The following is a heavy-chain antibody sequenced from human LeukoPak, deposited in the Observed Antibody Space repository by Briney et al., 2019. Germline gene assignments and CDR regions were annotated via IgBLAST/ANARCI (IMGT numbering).Heavy chain of an antibody. J-gene: IGHJ4*02. CDR3: ARAPQWLLFDY. Sequence: GRSLRLSCAASGFTFSNYDMHWVRHAPGKGLEWVAVIWSDGSDKYYEDSVKGRFTISRDNSKNTLDLQMNSLRAEDTAVYYCARAPQWLLFDYWGQGTLVTVSS. D-gene: IGHD3-22*01. CDR2: IWSDGSDK. V-gene: IGHV3-33*01. CDR1: GFTFSNYD.